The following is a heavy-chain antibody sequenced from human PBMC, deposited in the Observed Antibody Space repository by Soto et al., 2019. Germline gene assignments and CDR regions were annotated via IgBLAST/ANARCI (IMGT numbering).Heavy chain of an antibody. D-gene: IGHD3-3*01. CDR3: ARGRFLDWLYYNYYGMDV. J-gene: IGHJ6*02. Sequence: ASVKVSCKASGYTFTGYYMHWVRQAPGQGLEWMGWISPNSGGTNYAQKFQGRVTMTRDTSISTAYMELGRLRSDDKAVDYCARGRFLDWLYYNYYGMDVWGQGTTVTAP. V-gene: IGHV1-2*02. CDR2: ISPNSGGT. CDR1: GYTFTGYY.